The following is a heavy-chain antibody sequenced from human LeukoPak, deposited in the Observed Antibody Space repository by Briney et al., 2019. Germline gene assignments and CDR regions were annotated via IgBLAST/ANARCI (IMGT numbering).Heavy chain of an antibody. CDR2: IYHSGST. D-gene: IGHD3-3*01. Sequence: PSETPSLTCAVSGYSISSGYYWGWIRQPPGKGLEWIGSIYHSGSTYYNPSFKSRVTISVDTSKNQFSLKLSSVTAADTAVYYCARLPTYYDFWSGYYYFDYWGQGTLVTVSS. J-gene: IGHJ4*02. CDR1: GYSISSGYY. CDR3: ARLPTYYDFWSGYYYFDY. V-gene: IGHV4-38-2*01.